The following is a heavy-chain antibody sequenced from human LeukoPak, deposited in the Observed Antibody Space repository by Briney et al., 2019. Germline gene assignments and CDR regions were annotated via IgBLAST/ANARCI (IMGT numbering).Heavy chain of an antibody. V-gene: IGHV3-48*03. Sequence: GGSLRLSCAASGFTFSSYEMNWVRQAPGKGLEWVSYISSSESTKEYADSVKGRFTISRDNAKNSLYLQMNSLRVEDTAVYYCARDALGFDYWGQGTLVTVSS. D-gene: IGHD1-26*01. J-gene: IGHJ4*02. CDR1: GFTFSSYE. CDR3: ARDALGFDY. CDR2: ISSSESTK.